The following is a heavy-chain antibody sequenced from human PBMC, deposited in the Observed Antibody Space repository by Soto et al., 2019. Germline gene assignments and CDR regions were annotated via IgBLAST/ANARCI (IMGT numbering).Heavy chain of an antibody. D-gene: IGHD6-19*01. V-gene: IGHV1-18*01. J-gene: IGHJ4*02. CDR1: GYTFTSYG. CDR3: ARDQAPYRNGWYY. Sequence: QIYLVQSGAEVKKPGASVKVSCKASGYTFTSYGIIWVRQAPGQGLEWMGWINTKNGNTHYAQKLQGRVTMTTDTSTTTAYMELRSLRTDDTAVYFCARDQAPYRNGWYYWGQGTLVTVSS. CDR2: INTKNGNT.